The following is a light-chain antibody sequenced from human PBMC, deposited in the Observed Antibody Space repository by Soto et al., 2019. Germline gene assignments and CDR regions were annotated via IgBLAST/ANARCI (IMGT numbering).Light chain of an antibody. Sequence: DIQMTQSPSSLSASVGDRVTITCRASQSISSYLNWYQQKPGKAPNLLIYAASSLQSWVPSRFSGSGSGTDFTLTISSLQPEDFATYYCQQSYTTPPTFGGGTKVDIK. V-gene: IGKV1-39*01. CDR3: QQSYTTPPT. J-gene: IGKJ4*01. CDR1: QSISSY. CDR2: AAS.